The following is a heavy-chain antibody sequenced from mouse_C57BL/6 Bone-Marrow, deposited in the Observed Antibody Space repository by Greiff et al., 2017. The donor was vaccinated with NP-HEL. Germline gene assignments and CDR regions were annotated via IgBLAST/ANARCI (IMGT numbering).Heavy chain of an antibody. CDR1: GYTFTSYW. CDR3: ARPLITTFAY. CDR2: IYPGSGST. V-gene: IGHV1-55*01. Sequence: QVHVKQPGAELVKPGASVKMSCKASGYTFTSYWITWVKQRPGQGLEWIGDIYPGSGSTNYNEKFKSKATLTVDTSSSTAYMQLSSLTSEDSAVYYCARPLITTFAYWGQGTLVTVSA. D-gene: IGHD1-1*01. J-gene: IGHJ3*01.